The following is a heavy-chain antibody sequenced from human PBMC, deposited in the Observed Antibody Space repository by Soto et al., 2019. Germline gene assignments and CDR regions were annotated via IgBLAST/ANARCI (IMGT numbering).Heavy chain of an antibody. J-gene: IGHJ4*02. CDR1: GFSLSTNEVS. V-gene: IGHV2-5*02. CDR3: AHRDGARFYFDY. Sequence: QITLKESGPTVVKPTQTLTLICTLSGFSLSTNEVSVGWIRQPPGKALEWLALIYWDDDKRYSPSLKNRLTITKDTSKNQVVLTMTNMDPGDTATYYCAHRDGARFYFDYWGQGTLVTVTS. CDR2: IYWDDDK.